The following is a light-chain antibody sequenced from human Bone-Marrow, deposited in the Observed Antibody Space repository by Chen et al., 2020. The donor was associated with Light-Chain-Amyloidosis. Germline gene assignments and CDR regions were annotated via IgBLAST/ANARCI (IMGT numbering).Light chain of an antibody. Sequence: EIVLTQSPGTLSLSPGDRATLSCRASQSVVSRYLAWYQQRPGQAPRLLIYSTSSRATGVPDRFSGSGSGTDFTLTITRLEPEDLAVYYCQQYDNSPMWTFGQGTKVEIK. J-gene: IGKJ1*01. CDR2: STS. V-gene: IGKV3-20*01. CDR1: QSVVSRY. CDR3: QQYDNSPMWT.